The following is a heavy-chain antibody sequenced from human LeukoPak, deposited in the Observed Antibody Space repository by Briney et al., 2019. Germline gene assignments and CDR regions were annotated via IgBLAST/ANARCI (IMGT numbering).Heavy chain of an antibody. CDR3: ARYSGSLGGFDP. CDR1: GGSISSYY. V-gene: IGHV4-59*01. D-gene: IGHD1-26*01. J-gene: IGHJ5*02. Sequence: SETLSLTCTVSGGSISSYYWSWIRQPPGKGLEWIGYIYYSGSTNYNPSLKSRVTISVDTSKNQFSLKLSSVTAADTAVYYCARYSGSLGGFDPWGQGTLVTLSS. CDR2: IYYSGST.